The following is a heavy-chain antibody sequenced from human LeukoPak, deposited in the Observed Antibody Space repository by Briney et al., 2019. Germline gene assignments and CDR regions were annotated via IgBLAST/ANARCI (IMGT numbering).Heavy chain of an antibody. Sequence: GGSLGLSCAASGFTFSSYAMHWVRQAPGKGLEWVAVISYDGSNKYYADSVKGRFTISRDNSKNTLYLQMNSLRAEDTAVYYCARDGLGSYSSGVFDYWGQGTLVTVSS. J-gene: IGHJ4*02. CDR2: ISYDGSNK. CDR1: GFTFSSYA. CDR3: ARDGLGSYSSGVFDY. D-gene: IGHD6-19*01. V-gene: IGHV3-30-3*01.